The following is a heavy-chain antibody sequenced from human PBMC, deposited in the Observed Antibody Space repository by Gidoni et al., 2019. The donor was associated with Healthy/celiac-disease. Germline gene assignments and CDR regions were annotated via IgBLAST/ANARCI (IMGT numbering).Heavy chain of an antibody. D-gene: IGHD5-18*01. CDR2: IYYSGST. CDR1: GGSISRYY. J-gene: IGHJ4*02. CDR3: ARAGDTAMASQYYFDY. Sequence: QVQLQESGPGLVKPSETLSLTCTVSGGSISRYYWSWIRQPPGKGLEWIGYIYYSGSTNYNPSLKSRVTISVDTSKNQFSLKLSSVTAADTAVYYCARAGDTAMASQYYFDYWGQGTLVTVSS. V-gene: IGHV4-59*01.